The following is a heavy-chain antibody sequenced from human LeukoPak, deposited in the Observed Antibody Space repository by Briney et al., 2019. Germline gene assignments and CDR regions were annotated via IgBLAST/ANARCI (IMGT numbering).Heavy chain of an antibody. Sequence: GGSLRLSCAASGFSFHYYAIHWVRQAPGKGLEWVAVISYDGSNQYYADSVKGRFTISRDNSKKMLSLQMNSLRPEDSAVYYCARPIDNGAGSYHFEYWGQGTLVTVSS. CDR3: ARPIDNGAGSYHFEY. J-gene: IGHJ4*02. CDR1: GFSFHYYA. V-gene: IGHV3-30-3*01. CDR2: ISYDGSNQ. D-gene: IGHD3-10*01.